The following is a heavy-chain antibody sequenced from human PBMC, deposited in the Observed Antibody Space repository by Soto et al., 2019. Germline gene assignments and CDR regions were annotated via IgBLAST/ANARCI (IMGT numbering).Heavy chain of an antibody. V-gene: IGHV3-30*04. D-gene: IGHD1-1*01. CDR2: IGYDGRNK. J-gene: IGHJ4*02. CDR1: GFTFSSYA. CDR3: ARELERVFDY. Sequence: QVQLVESGGGVVQPGGSLRPSCSASGFTFSSYAMHWVRPAPGKGLEGVAGIGYDGRNKNYADSVKGRFTISRDNSKNTLYLQMNSLRIEDTAVYYCARELERVFDYWGQGTLVTVSS.